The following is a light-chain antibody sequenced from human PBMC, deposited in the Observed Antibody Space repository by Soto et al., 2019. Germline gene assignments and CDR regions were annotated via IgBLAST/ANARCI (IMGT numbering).Light chain of an antibody. CDR2: RAY. Sequence: DIQMTQSPSTLSASVGDRVTITCRASQSIDRGLAWYQQKPGKAPKLLIYRAYSLESGVTSRFSGSESGTESTLTISSLQPEDFTTYYCQPYKTYTYTVARGTKLEIK. CDR3: QPYKTYTYT. CDR1: QSIDRG. J-gene: IGKJ2*01. V-gene: IGKV1-5*03.